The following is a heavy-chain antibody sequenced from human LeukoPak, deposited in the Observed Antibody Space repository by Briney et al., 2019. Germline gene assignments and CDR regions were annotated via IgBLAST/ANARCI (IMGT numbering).Heavy chain of an antibody. Sequence: SETLSLTGTVSGGSISSYYWSWIRQPPGKGLEWIGYIYYSGSTNYNPSLKSRVTISVDTSKNQFSLKLSSVTAADTAVYYCARARSSDYYDSSDDAFDIWGQGTMVTVSS. D-gene: IGHD3-22*01. J-gene: IGHJ3*02. V-gene: IGHV4-59*01. CDR3: ARARSSDYYDSSDDAFDI. CDR1: GGSISSYY. CDR2: IYYSGST.